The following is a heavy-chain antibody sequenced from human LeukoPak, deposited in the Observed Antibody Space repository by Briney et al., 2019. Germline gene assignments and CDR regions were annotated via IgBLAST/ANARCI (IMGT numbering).Heavy chain of an antibody. D-gene: IGHD6-13*01. V-gene: IGHV1-69*13. J-gene: IGHJ5*02. Sequence: ASVKVSCKASGGTFSSYAISWVRQAPGQGLEWMGGIIPIFGTANYAQKFQGRVTITADESTSTAYMELSSLRSEDTAVYYCARGPPIAAAGYNWFDPWGQGTLVTVSS. CDR1: GGTFSSYA. CDR2: IIPIFGTA. CDR3: ARGPPIAAAGYNWFDP.